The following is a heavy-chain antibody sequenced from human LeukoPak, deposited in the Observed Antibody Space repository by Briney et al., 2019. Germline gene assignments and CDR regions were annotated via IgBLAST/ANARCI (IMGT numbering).Heavy chain of an antibody. V-gene: IGHV3-23*01. Sequence: GGSLRLSCAASGFNFRNSALSWVRQAPGTGLEWVSSIGGHVHSTYYADSVIGRFTISRDDSKNTLYLQMNSLRADDTAIYYYANHRTPDRYHWNYFDYWGQGTLVTVSS. CDR2: IGGHVHST. CDR1: GFNFRNSA. J-gene: IGHJ4*02. D-gene: IGHD1-20*01. CDR3: ANHRTPDRYHWNYFDY.